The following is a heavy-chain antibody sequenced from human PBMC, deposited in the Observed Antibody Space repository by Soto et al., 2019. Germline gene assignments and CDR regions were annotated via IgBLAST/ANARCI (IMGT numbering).Heavy chain of an antibody. CDR2: INPSGGST. D-gene: IGHD5-18*01. V-gene: IGHV1-46*01. CDR1: GYTLTGYY. CDR3: ARAHSYGIVGYYYYAMDV. J-gene: IGHJ6*02. Sequence: ASVKVSCKASGYTLTGYYMHWVRQAPGQGPEWMGIINPSGGSTSYAQKFQGRVTMTRDTSTSTVYMELSSLRSEDTAVYYCARAHSYGIVGYYYYAMDVWGQGTTVTVSS.